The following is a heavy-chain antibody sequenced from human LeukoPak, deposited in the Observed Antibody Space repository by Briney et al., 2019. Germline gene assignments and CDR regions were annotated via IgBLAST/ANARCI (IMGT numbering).Heavy chain of an antibody. Sequence: GGSLRLSCAASGFGFSTSWMHWVRHTPEKGLVWVSRINSDGSNTIYADSVKGRFTISRDNAKNTLFLQMNSLRAEDTAVYYCARDRYYTLDYWGQGTLVTVSS. V-gene: IGHV3-74*01. D-gene: IGHD3-3*01. J-gene: IGHJ4*02. CDR2: INSDGSNT. CDR1: GFGFSTSW. CDR3: ARDRYYTLDY.